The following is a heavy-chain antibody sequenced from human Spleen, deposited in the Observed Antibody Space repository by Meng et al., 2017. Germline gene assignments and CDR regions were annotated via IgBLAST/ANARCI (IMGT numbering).Heavy chain of an antibody. CDR1: GFTFSNYY. D-gene: IGHD4-23*01. V-gene: IGHV3-11*01. CDR2: VSSSGDII. Sequence: QVQLVESGGGLVKPGGSLRLSCAASGFTFSNYYMTWIRQAPGKGLEWVSYVSSSGDIIDYADSVKGRFTISRDNAKNSLSLQMNSLRGEDTAIYYCARGFNGGNSGAFGYWGQGTLVTVSS. CDR3: ARGFNGGNSGAFGY. J-gene: IGHJ4*02.